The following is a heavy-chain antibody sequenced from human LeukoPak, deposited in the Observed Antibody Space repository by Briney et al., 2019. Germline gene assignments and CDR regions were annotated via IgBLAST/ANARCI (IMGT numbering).Heavy chain of an antibody. CDR1: GFTVSSNY. V-gene: IGHV3-30-3*01. J-gene: IGHJ4*02. CDR3: ARYTSSGWDY. D-gene: IGHD6-19*01. Sequence: PGGSLRLSCAASGFTVSSNYMSWVRQAPGKGLEWVAVISYDGTNKYYADSVKGRFTISRDNSKNTLYLQMNSLRGEDTAVYYCARYTSSGWDYWGQGTLVTVSS. CDR2: ISYDGTNK.